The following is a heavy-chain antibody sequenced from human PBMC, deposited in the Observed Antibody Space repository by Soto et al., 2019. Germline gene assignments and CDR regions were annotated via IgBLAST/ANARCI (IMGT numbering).Heavy chain of an antibody. V-gene: IGHV3-53*01. Sequence: GGSLRVSCAASVFTFSSNYMSWVRQAPGKGLEWVSVIYSGGSTYYADSVKVRFTISRDNSKNTLYLQMNSLRAEDTAVYYCARDRFETMVRGVITHIYYYGMDVWGQGTTVTVPS. J-gene: IGHJ6*02. CDR1: VFTFSSNY. CDR3: ARDRFETMVRGVITHIYYYGMDV. D-gene: IGHD3-10*01. CDR2: IYSGGST.